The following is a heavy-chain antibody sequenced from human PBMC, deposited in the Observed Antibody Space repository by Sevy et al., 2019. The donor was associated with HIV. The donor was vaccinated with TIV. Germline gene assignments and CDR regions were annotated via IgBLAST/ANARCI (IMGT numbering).Heavy chain of an antibody. CDR2: LSFGCGEI. V-gene: IGHV3-23*01. Sequence: GGSLRPSVPASGFTFGKYSMGWVRQPPGKGREWVSTLSFGCGEINYADSVKGRFTISGDNSKSSVYLQMNNLRPEDTAVYYCAREGCTKPHDYWGQGTLVTVSS. CDR3: AREGCTKPHDY. D-gene: IGHD2-8*01. J-gene: IGHJ4*02. CDR1: GFTFGKYS.